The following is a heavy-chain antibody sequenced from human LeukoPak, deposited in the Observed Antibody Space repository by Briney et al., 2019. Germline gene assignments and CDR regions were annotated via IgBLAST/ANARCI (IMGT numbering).Heavy chain of an antibody. CDR3: ATGVELVPDY. CDR2: IYYSGST. V-gene: IGHV4-39*07. D-gene: IGHD6-13*01. Sequence: SETLSLTCTVSGGSISSSSYYWGWIRQPPGKGLEWIGSIYYSGSTNYNPSLKSRVTISVDTSKNQFSLKLSSVTAADTAVYYCATGVELVPDYWGQGTLVTVSS. J-gene: IGHJ4*02. CDR1: GGSISSSSYY.